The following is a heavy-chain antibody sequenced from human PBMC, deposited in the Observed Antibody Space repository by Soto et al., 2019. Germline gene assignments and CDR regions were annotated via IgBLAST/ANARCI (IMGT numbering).Heavy chain of an antibody. V-gene: IGHV1-18*01. CDR2: ISAYNGNT. J-gene: IGHJ1*01. Sequence: ASVKVSCKASGYTFTSYGISWVRQAPGQGLEWMGWISAYNGNTNYAQKLQGRVTMTTDTSTSTAYMELRSLRSDDTAMYYCARDEPYYDFWSGYSTEYFQHWGQGTLVTVSS. D-gene: IGHD3-3*01. CDR1: GYTFTSYG. CDR3: ARDEPYYDFWSGYSTEYFQH.